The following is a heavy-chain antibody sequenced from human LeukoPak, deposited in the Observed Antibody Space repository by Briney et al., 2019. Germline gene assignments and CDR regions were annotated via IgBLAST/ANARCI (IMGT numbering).Heavy chain of an antibody. J-gene: IGHJ4*02. Sequence: SETLSLTCAVYGGSFSGYYWSWIRQPPGKGLEWIGEINHSGSTNYNPSLKSRVTISVDTSKNQFSLKLSSVTAADTAVYYCARGGIDSSGQELDYWGQGTLVTVSS. CDR1: GGSFSGYY. CDR3: ARGGIDSSGQELDY. CDR2: INHSGST. D-gene: IGHD6-25*01. V-gene: IGHV4-34*01.